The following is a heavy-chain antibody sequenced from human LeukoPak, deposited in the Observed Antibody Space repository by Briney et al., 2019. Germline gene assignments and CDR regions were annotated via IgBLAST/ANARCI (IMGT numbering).Heavy chain of an antibody. CDR2: ISSSGSTI. CDR1: GFTFSSYE. Sequence: GGSLRLSCAASGFTFSSYEMNWVRQAPGKGLEWVSYISSSGSTIYYADSVKGRFTTSRDNAKNSLYLQMNSLRAEDTAFYYCARDNYGMDVWGKGTTVTVSS. CDR3: ARDNYGMDV. J-gene: IGHJ6*04. V-gene: IGHV3-48*03.